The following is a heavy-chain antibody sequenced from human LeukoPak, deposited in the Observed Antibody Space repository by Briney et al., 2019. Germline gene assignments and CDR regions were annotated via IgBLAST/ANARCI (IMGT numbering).Heavy chain of an antibody. CDR3: ARTYSSGWHDAFDV. CDR1: GGSISSYY. Sequence: SETLSLTCTVSGGSISSYYWSWIRQPPGKGLEWIGYIYYSGSTNYNPSLKSRVTISVDTSKNQFSLKLSSVTAADTAVYYCARTYSSGWHDAFDVWGQGTMVTVFS. J-gene: IGHJ3*01. CDR2: IYYSGST. D-gene: IGHD6-19*01. V-gene: IGHV4-59*01.